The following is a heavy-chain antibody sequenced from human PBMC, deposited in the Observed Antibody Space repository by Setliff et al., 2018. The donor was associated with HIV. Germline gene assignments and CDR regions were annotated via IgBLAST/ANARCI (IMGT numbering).Heavy chain of an antibody. CDR1: GYSISSGYY. Sequence: SETLSLTCTVSGYSISSGYYWGWIRQPPGKGLEWIGSIYHSGSTYYNPSLKSRVTISVDTSKNQFSLKLSSVTAADTAVYYCARRRSSGWYHYFDYWGQGTLVAVSS. J-gene: IGHJ4*02. V-gene: IGHV4-38-2*02. CDR2: IYHSGST. D-gene: IGHD6-19*01. CDR3: ARRRSSGWYHYFDY.